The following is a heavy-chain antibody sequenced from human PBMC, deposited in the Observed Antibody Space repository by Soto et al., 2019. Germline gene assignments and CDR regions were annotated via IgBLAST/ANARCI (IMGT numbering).Heavy chain of an antibody. CDR1: GFNFRSYA. CDR3: AKGCRDRRPYYFDY. D-gene: IGHD2-21*01. V-gene: IGHV3-23*01. Sequence: EVQLLGSGGGLVQPGGSLRLSCEASGFNFRSYAMSWVRQAPGQGLEWVSAINDAGAGTYHADSVKGRFTISRDNSKNTLYLQMNSLSVEDTAVYYCAKGCRDRRPYYFDYWGQGTLVTVSS. J-gene: IGHJ4*02. CDR2: INDAGAGT.